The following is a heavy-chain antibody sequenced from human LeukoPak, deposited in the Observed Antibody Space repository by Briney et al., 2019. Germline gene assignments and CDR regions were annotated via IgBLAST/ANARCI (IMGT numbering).Heavy chain of an antibody. CDR3: AKDMGYGQYYYYGMDV. Sequence: GRSLRLSCAASGFTSDDYAMHWVRQAPGKGLEWVSGISWNSGSIGYADSVKGRFTISRDNAKNSLYLQMNSLRAEDTALYYCAKDMGYGQYYYYGMDVWGQGTTVTVSS. V-gene: IGHV3-9*02. CDR1: GFTSDDYA. CDR2: ISWNSGSI. D-gene: IGHD5-18*01. J-gene: IGHJ6*02.